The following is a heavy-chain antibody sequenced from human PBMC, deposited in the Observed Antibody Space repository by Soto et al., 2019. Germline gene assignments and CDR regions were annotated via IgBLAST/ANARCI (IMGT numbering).Heavy chain of an antibody. CDR3: AKDGAAGSVLDV. Sequence: GGSLRLSCAVSGFTFNSYSMNWVRQAPGKGLEWVSSISSFSNYMYYTDSVKGRFTISRDNAKNSVYLQMNNLRVEDTAVYYCAKDGAAGSVLDVWGQGTTVTVSS. CDR1: GFTFNSYS. D-gene: IGHD6-13*01. CDR2: ISSFSNYM. V-gene: IGHV3-21*01. J-gene: IGHJ6*02.